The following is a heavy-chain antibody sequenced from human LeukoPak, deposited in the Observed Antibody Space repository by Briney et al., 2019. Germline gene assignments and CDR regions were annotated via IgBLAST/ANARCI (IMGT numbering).Heavy chain of an antibody. CDR3: ARHEGYCSSTSCSIDY. CDR1: GGSISSYY. J-gene: IGHJ4*02. D-gene: IGHD2-2*01. V-gene: IGHV4-4*09. Sequence: PSETLSLTCTVSGGSISSYYWSWIRQPPGKGLEWIGYIYTSGSTNYNPSLKSRVTISVDTSKNQFSLKLSSVTAADTAVYYCARHEGYCSSTSCSIDYWGQGTLVTVSS. CDR2: IYTSGST.